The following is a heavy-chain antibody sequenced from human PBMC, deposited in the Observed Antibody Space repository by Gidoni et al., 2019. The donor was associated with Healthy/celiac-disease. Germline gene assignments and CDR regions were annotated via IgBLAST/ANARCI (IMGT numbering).Heavy chain of an antibody. V-gene: IGHV3-21*01. Sequence: EVQLVESGGGLVTPGGSLRLACAASGFTFSSYSMNGVRQAPGQGLEWVSSISSSSSYIYYADSVKGRFTISRDNAKNSLYLQMNSLRAEDTAVYYCARDSADYVWGSYRWGAFDIWGQGTMVTVSS. J-gene: IGHJ3*02. D-gene: IGHD3-16*02. CDR2: ISSSSSYI. CDR1: GFTFSSYS. CDR3: ARDSADYVWGSYRWGAFDI.